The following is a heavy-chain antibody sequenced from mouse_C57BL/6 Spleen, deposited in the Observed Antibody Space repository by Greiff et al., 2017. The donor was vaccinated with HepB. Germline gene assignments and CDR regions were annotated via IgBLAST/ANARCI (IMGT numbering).Heavy chain of an antibody. CDR1: GFTFSSYG. D-gene: IGHD3-1*01. V-gene: IGHV5-6*01. J-gene: IGHJ2*01. CDR2: ISSGGSYT. Sequence: EVQLVESGGDLVKPGGSLKLSCAASGFTFSSYGMSWVRQTPDKRLEWVATISSGGSYTYYPDSVKGRFTISRDNAKNTLYLQMGSLKSEDTAMYYCASQGTGYYFDYWGQGTTLTGSS. CDR3: ASQGTGYYFDY.